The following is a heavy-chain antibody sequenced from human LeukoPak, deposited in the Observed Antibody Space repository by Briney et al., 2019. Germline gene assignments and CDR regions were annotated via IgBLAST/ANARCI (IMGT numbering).Heavy chain of an antibody. V-gene: IGHV3-11*06. CDR3: VRHTRTAAF. D-gene: IGHD2-15*01. CDR1: GFTFSDDY. J-gene: IGHJ4*02. CDR2: IGGSGSDT. Sequence: PGGSLRLSCAASGFTFSDDYMTCIRQVPGKGLESIAYIGGSGSDTNYADSVRGRFTISRDNARSSLFLQMNSLTAEDSAVYFCVRHTRTAAFWGQGALVTVSS.